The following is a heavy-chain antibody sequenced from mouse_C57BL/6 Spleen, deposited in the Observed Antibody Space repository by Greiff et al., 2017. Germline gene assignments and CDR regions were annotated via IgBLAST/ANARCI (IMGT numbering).Heavy chain of an antibody. CDR2: IYPGDGDT. J-gene: IGHJ2*01. CDR1: GYAFSSSW. D-gene: IGHD1-1*01. V-gene: IGHV1-82*01. Sequence: VQLVESGPELVKPGASVKISCKASGYAFSSSWMNWVKQRPGKGLEWIGRIYPGDGDTNYNGKFKGKATLTADKSSSTAYMQLSSLTSEDSAVYFCARDVITTVVATNYFDYWGQGTTLTVSS. CDR3: ARDVITTVVATNYFDY.